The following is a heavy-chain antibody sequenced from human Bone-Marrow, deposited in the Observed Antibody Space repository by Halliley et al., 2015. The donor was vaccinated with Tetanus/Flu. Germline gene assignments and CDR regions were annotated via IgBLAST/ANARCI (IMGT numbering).Heavy chain of an antibody. CDR2: NNPGGGST. J-gene: IGHJ4*02. Sequence: GINNPGGGSTRNAQKFQDRLTLTRDTSTSTVYMELSSLRSEDTAVYYCATYSSSWFVDSRCFDYWGQGALVTVSS. D-gene: IGHD6-13*01. V-gene: IGHV1-46*01. CDR3: ATYSSSWFVDSRCFDY.